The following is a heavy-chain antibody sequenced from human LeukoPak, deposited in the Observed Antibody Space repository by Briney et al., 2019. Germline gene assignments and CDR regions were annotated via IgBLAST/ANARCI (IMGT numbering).Heavy chain of an antibody. V-gene: IGHV1-18*01. CDR1: AYTFTIYG. Sequence: VASVKLSCKSSAYTFTIYGISWVRQAPGQGLEWMGWISAYNGNTNYAQKLQGRVTMTTDTATSTTYMELRSLRSDDAAVYYCARNSGWYQTYFDYWGQGTLVTVSS. D-gene: IGHD6-19*01. CDR2: ISAYNGNT. CDR3: ARNSGWYQTYFDY. J-gene: IGHJ4*02.